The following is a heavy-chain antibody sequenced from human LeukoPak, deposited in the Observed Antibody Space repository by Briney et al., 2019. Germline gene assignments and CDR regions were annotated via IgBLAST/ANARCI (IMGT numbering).Heavy chain of an antibody. CDR2: IIPIFGTA. V-gene: IGHV1-69*13. CDR3: AKGGYSTGWFSPWYFDL. D-gene: IGHD6-19*01. J-gene: IGHJ2*01. CDR1: GGTFSSYA. Sequence: GASVKVSCKASGGTFSSYAISWVRQAPGQGLEWMGGIIPIFGTANYAQKFQGRVTITADESTSTVYMELSSLTSEDTAVYYCAKGGYSTGWFSPWYFDLWGRGTPVTVSS.